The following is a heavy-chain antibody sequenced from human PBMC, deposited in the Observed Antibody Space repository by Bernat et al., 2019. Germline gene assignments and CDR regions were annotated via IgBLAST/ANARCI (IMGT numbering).Heavy chain of an antibody. CDR3: ARAPYDILTGYYRTNFDY. D-gene: IGHD3-9*01. V-gene: IGHV4-34*01. Sequence: QVQLQQWGAGLLKPSETLSLTCAVYGGSFSGYYWSWIRQPPGKGLEWIGEINHSGSTNYNPSLKSRVTISVDTSKNQFSLKLSSVTAADTAVYYCARAPYDILTGYYRTNFDYWGQGTLVTVSS. J-gene: IGHJ4*02. CDR2: INHSGST. CDR1: GGSFSGYY.